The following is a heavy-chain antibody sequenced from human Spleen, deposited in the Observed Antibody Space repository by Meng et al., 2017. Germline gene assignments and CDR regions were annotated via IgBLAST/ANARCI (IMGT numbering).Heavy chain of an antibody. CDR2: IYPGDSDT. CDR1: GYSFSNYW. D-gene: IGHD5-12*01. J-gene: IGHJ6*02. V-gene: IGHV5-51*01. CDR3: ARLGNSAYDPYYTGVDV. Sequence: GESLKISCKGSGYSFSNYWIVWVRQMPGKGLEWMGIIYPGDSDTRHSPSFQGQVTISADKSIRTAYLQWSCLKASDTGIYYCARLGNSAYDPYYTGVDVWGQGTTVTVSS.